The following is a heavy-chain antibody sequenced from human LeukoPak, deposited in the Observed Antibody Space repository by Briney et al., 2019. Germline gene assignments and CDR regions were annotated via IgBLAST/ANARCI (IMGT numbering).Heavy chain of an antibody. V-gene: IGHV1-18*01. J-gene: IGHJ4*02. CDR1: GYTFTSYG. CDR3: ARSRSYSSSWYSDFDY. Sequence: ASVKVSCKASGYTFTSYGISWVRQAPGQGLEWMGWMSAYNGNTNYAQKLQGRVTMTTDTSTNTAYMELRSLRSDDTAVYYCARSRSYSSSWYSDFDYWGQGTLVTASS. CDR2: MSAYNGNT. D-gene: IGHD6-13*01.